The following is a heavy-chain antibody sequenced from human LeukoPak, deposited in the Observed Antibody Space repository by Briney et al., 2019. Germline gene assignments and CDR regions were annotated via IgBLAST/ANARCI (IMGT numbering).Heavy chain of an antibody. J-gene: IGHJ4*02. Sequence: GGSLRLSCAASGFTFRDYAMSWVRHAPGKGLEGVSRIKKSGGSTFYADSVQGRFTISRDSSKNTLYLQTISLRADDAAVFYCAKERYYGSGSYPYYFDFWGEGSLVTV. CDR3: AKERYYGSGSYPYYFDF. CDR2: IKKSGGST. V-gene: IGHV3-23*01. CDR1: GFTFRDYA. D-gene: IGHD3-10*01.